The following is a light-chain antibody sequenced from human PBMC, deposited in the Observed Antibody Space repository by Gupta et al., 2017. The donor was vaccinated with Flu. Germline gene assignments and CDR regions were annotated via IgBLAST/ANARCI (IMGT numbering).Light chain of an antibody. CDR2: EVI. V-gene: IGLV2-14*01. CDR1: SSDVGGYNY. Sequence: QSALTQPASVSGSPGQSITISCTGTSSDVGGYNYVSWYQHHPGKAPKLMIYEVINRPSGVSNRFSGSKSGNTASLTISGIQAEDEADYYCSSYTSSNSLEFGGGTKLTVL. J-gene: IGLJ3*02. CDR3: SSYTSSNSLE.